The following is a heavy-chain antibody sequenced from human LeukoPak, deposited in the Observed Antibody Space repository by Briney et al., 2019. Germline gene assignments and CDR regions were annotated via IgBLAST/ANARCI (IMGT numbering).Heavy chain of an antibody. CDR2: ISYDGSNK. J-gene: IGHJ5*02. Sequence: GGSLRLSCAASGFTFSSYAMHWVRQAPGKGLEGVAVISYDGSNKYYADSVKGRFTNSRDNYKNTLYLQMNSLRAEVTAVYCCALYDILTGYNHWGQGTMVTVSS. D-gene: IGHD3-9*01. V-gene: IGHV3-30-3*01. CDR1: GFTFSSYA. CDR3: ALYDILTGYNH.